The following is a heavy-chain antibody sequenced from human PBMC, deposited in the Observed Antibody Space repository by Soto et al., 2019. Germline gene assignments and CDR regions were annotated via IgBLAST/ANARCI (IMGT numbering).Heavy chain of an antibody. J-gene: IGHJ4*02. D-gene: IGHD6-13*01. CDR2: VSHSGST. V-gene: IGHV4-61*01. Sequence: QVQLQESGPGLVKPSETLSLTCTVSSVSISSVSLSPNYWSWVRQPPGKGLEWIASVSHSGSTSYNPSLKSRVPISVETFKDQVSLKLSSVTAADTVVYYCARIPYSRASFDYWGQGTLVTVSS. CDR1: SVSISSVSLSPNY. CDR3: ARIPYSRASFDY.